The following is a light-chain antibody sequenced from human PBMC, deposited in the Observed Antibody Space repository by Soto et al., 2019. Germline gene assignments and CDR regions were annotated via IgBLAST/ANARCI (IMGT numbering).Light chain of an antibody. CDR2: DAS. Sequence: DIQMTQSPSSLSTSVGDRVTITCQASQDIRNRLTWYQQKPAKAPKLLINDASNLEAGVPSRFGGSGCGKYFTFTISSLPPEDAATYYCQQYVNLVTFGGGTKLEIK. J-gene: IGKJ4*01. V-gene: IGKV1-33*01. CDR1: QDIRNR. CDR3: QQYVNLVT.